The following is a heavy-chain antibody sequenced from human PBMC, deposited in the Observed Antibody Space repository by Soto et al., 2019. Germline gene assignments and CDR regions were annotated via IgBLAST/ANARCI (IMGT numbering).Heavy chain of an antibody. D-gene: IGHD6-19*01. Sequence: PSETLSLTCTVYGGSFSGYYWSWIRQPPGKGLEWIGEINHSGSTNYNPSLKSRVTISVDTSSNQFSMKLNSVTAADTAVYYCTDMLGQWLPRDWGQGTVVTVSS. V-gene: IGHV4-34*01. CDR2: INHSGST. CDR3: TDMLGQWLPRD. CDR1: GGSFSGYY. J-gene: IGHJ4*02.